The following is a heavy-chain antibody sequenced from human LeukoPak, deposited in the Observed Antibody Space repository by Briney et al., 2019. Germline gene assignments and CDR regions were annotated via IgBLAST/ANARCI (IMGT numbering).Heavy chain of an antibody. CDR1: GYTFTSYG. V-gene: IGHV1-18*01. D-gene: IGHD1-26*01. J-gene: IGHJ6*02. CDR3: VRDVVGATTGNYYYYGMDV. CDR2: ISAYNGNT. Sequence: GASVKVSCKASGYTFTSYGISWVRQAPGQGLEWMGWISAYNGNTNYAQKLQGRVTMTTDTSTSTAYMELRSLRSDDTAVYYCVRDVVGATTGNYYYYGMDVWGQGTTVTVSS.